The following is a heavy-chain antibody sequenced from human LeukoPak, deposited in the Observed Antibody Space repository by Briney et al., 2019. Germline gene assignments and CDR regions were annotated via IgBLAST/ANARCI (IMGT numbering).Heavy chain of an antibody. Sequence: PSETLSLTCAVSGYSISSGYYWGWIRQPPGKGLEWIGSIYHSGSTYYNPSLKSRVTISVDTSKNQFSLKLSSVTAADTAVHYCARRLYIAAAGIPSPFFDYWGQGTLVTVSS. CDR1: GYSISSGYY. V-gene: IGHV4-38-2*01. CDR2: IYHSGST. D-gene: IGHD6-13*01. J-gene: IGHJ4*02. CDR3: ARRLYIAAAGIPSPFFDY.